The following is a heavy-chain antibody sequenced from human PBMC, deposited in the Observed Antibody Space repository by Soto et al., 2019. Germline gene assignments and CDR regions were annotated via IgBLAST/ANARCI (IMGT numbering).Heavy chain of an antibody. CDR1: GFTFSNYD. V-gene: IGHV3-23*01. D-gene: IGHD1-26*01. CDR3: ATQGGTGDY. CDR2: VSRSGGMT. Sequence: EVQLLESGGGLVQPGGSLRISCAASGFTFSNYDMSWVRQAPGRGLEWVSAVSRSGGMTYYADSAKGRFTISRDNSKNTLNREMNGLRVEDTAIKYCATQGGTGDYWGQGTLVTVSS. J-gene: IGHJ4*02.